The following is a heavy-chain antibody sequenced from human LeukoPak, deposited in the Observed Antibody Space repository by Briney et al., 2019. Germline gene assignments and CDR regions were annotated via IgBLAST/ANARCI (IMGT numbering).Heavy chain of an antibody. Sequence: ASETLSLTCTVSGGSISSFYWSWIRQPPGKGLEWIGYIYYSENTNYNPSLKNRVTISVDTSKNQFSLKLSSVTAADTAVYYCARGYSGSYGRFDYWGQGTLATVSS. CDR1: GGSISSFY. CDR2: IYYSENT. D-gene: IGHD1-26*01. CDR3: ARGYSGSYGRFDY. J-gene: IGHJ4*02. V-gene: IGHV4-59*01.